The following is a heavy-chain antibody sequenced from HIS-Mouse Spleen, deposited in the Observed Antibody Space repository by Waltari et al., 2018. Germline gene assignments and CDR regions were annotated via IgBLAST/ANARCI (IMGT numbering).Heavy chain of an antibody. Sequence: QLQLQESGPGLVKPSETLSLTCTVSGGSISSSSYYWGWIRQPRGKGLEWIGSIYYSGSTYYNPSLKSRGTISVDTSKNQFSLKLSSVTAADTAVYYCARVPGDYSGAFDIWGQGTMVTVSS. CDR2: IYYSGST. V-gene: IGHV4-39*07. D-gene: IGHD4-17*01. CDR1: GGSISSSSYY. J-gene: IGHJ3*02. CDR3: ARVPGDYSGAFDI.